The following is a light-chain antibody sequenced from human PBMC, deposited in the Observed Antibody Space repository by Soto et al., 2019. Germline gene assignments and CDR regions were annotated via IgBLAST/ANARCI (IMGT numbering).Light chain of an antibody. CDR2: GAS. CDR1: QSVSSN. V-gene: IGKV3-15*01. CDR3: QQYNNSRT. Sequence: EIVLTESPGTLSIPPWERTPLSFRASQSVSSNLAWYQQKPGQAPRLLIYGASTSATGIPARFSGSGSATEFPLTISSLTSEDSEVYYRQQYNNSRTVGQGTKVDIK. J-gene: IGKJ1*01.